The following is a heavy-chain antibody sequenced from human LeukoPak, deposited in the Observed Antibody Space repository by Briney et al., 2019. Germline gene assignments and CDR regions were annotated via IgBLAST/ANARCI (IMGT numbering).Heavy chain of an antibody. CDR2: IWSDGSNK. CDR1: GFTFSSYG. J-gene: IGHJ3*02. CDR3: ARRGGGTHCFDI. D-gene: IGHD3-16*01. Sequence: GGSLRLSCAASGFTFSSYGMQWVRQAPGKGLEWVAVIWSDGSNKYYGDSVKGRLTISRDNSKNMLYLEMNSLSVEDTAAYYCARRGGGTHCFDIWGQGTMVTVSS. V-gene: IGHV3-33*01.